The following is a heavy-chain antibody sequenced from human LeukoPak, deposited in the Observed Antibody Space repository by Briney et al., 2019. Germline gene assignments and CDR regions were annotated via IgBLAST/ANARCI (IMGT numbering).Heavy chain of an antibody. D-gene: IGHD3-16*01. V-gene: IGHV3-33*01. CDR1: GFIFSSYG. CDR3: AREREGDNWFDP. J-gene: IGHJ5*02. CDR2: IWYDGSNK. Sequence: GRSLRLSCAASGFIFSSYGIHWVRQAPGKGLEWVAVIWYDGSNKYYADSVKGRFTISRDNSKNTLYLQMNSLRAEDTAVYYCAREREGDNWFDPWGQGTLVTVSS.